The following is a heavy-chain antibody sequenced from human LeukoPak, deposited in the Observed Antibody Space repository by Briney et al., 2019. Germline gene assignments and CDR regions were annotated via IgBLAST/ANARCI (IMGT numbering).Heavy chain of an antibody. CDR1: GFTFTYYW. Sequence: GGSLRLSCAASGFTFTYYWMNWVRQAPGKGLEWVANLKQDGSEKNYVDSVKGRFTISRDNAKNSLYLQMNSLRVEDTAVYYCARERVTTTSFDYWGQGVLVTVSS. J-gene: IGHJ4*02. CDR2: LKQDGSEK. V-gene: IGHV3-7*01. CDR3: ARERVTTTSFDY. D-gene: IGHD2/OR15-2a*01.